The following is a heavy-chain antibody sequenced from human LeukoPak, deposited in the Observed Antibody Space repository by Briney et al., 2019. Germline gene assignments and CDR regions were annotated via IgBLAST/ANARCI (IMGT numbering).Heavy chain of an antibody. CDR3: ARLLVRAYYYYGMDV. V-gene: IGHV4-59*01. CDR1: GGSISSYY. Sequence: SETLSLTCTVSGGSISSYYWSWIRQPPGKGLEWIGYIYYSGSTNYNPSLKSRVTISVGTSKNQFSLKLSSVTAADTAVYYCARLLVRAYYYYGMDVWGQGTTVTVSS. J-gene: IGHJ6*02. CDR2: IYYSGST. D-gene: IGHD3-10*01.